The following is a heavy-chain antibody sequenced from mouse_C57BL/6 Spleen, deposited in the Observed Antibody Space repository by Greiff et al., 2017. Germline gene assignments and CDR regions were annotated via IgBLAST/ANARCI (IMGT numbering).Heavy chain of an antibody. D-gene: IGHD1-1*01. CDR2: IDPSDSET. CDR3: ARVGNHWYFDV. V-gene: IGHV1-52*01. Sequence: QVQLQQPGAELVRPGSSVKLSCKASGYTFTSYWMHWVKQRPIQGLEWIGNIDPSDSETHYNQKFKDKATLTVDKSSSTAYMQLSSLTSEDSAVYYCARVGNHWYFDVWGTGTTVTVSS. CDR1: GYTFTSYW. J-gene: IGHJ1*03.